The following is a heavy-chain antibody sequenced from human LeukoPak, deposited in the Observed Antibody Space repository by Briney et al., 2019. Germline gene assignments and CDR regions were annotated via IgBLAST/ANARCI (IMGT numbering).Heavy chain of an antibody. CDR2: ISYDGSNK. V-gene: IGHV3-30-3*01. CDR1: GFTFSSYA. J-gene: IGHJ4*02. CDR3: ARGAPSGSYYGY. D-gene: IGHD1-26*01. Sequence: GGSLRLSCAASGFTFSSYAMHWVRQAPGKGLEWVAVISYDGSNKYYADSVKGRFTISRDNSKNTLYLQMNSLRAEDTAVYCCARGAPSGSYYGYWGQGTLVTVSS.